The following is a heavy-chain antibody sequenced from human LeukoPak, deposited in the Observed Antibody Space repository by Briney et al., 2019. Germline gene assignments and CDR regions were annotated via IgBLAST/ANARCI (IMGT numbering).Heavy chain of an antibody. J-gene: IGHJ6*03. CDR3: ARVTGYYYMDV. V-gene: IGHV4-59*01. CDR2: IYYSGST. Sequence: SKTLSLTCTVSGGSISSYYWSWTRQPPGKGLEWIGYIYYSGSTNYNPSLKSRVTISVDTSKNQFSLKLSSVTAADTAVYYCARVTGYYYMDVWGKGTTVTVSS. CDR1: GGSISSYY.